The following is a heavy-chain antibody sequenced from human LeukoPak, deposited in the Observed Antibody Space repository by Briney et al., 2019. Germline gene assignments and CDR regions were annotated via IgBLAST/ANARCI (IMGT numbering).Heavy chain of an antibody. CDR3: ARPMVRGVRHVFDM. D-gene: IGHD3-10*01. Sequence: PSETLSLTCSVSGGSISSSTYYWGWIRQPPGKGLEWIGSIYYSGSTYYNPSLKSRVTMSVDSSKTQFSLKLYSVTAADTAVYYWARPMVRGVRHVFDMWGQGTLGTVSS. CDR1: GGSISSSTYY. J-gene: IGHJ3*02. V-gene: IGHV4-39*01. CDR2: IYYSGST.